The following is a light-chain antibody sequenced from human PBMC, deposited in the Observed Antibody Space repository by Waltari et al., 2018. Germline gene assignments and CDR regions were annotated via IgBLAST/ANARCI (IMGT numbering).Light chain of an antibody. CDR3: GTWDNNLSPGGV. CDR1: SSKLRRYS. J-gene: IGLJ3*02. CDR2: DDY. V-gene: IGLV1-51*01. Sequence: QSVLTQPPSVSAAPGQKVTISCSGSSSKLRRYSLSWSQQLPGTAPKLLIYDDYKRPSGIPDRFSGSKSGTSATLGITGLQTGDEAEYYCGTWDNNLSPGGVFGGGTKLTVL.